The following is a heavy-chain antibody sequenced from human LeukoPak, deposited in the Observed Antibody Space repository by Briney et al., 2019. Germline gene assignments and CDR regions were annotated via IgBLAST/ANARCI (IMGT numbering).Heavy chain of an antibody. CDR2: LRSKAYGGTP. D-gene: IGHD5-12*01. J-gene: IGHJ4*02. V-gene: IGHV3-49*04. Sequence: GGSLRLSCTAPGFTFGDYAMNWVRQAPGKGLEGVGFLRSKAYGGTPEYAASVKGRFAISRDDSKSIAYLEMNSLKAEDTAVYYCTRIIVATKDYWGQGTLVTVSS. CDR3: TRIIVATKDY. CDR1: GFTFGDYA.